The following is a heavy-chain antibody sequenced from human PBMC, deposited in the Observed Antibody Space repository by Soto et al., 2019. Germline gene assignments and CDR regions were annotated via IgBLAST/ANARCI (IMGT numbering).Heavy chain of an antibody. CDR3: ARAVAPYFGTWFDP. D-gene: IGHD3-10*01. Sequence: TLSLTCAVSGGSITSGNSYSWSWIRQPPGKGLEWIGSISHTGSTAYTPSLKSRLTMSVDKSKNQFSLRLSSVTAADMAVYYCARAVAPYFGTWFDPWGQGILVTVSS. CDR2: ISHTGST. CDR1: GGSITSGNSYS. V-gene: IGHV4-30-2*01. J-gene: IGHJ5*02.